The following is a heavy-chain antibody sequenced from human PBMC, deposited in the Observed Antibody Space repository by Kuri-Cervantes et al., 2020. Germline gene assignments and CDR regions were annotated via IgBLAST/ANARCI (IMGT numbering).Heavy chain of an antibody. CDR1: GFTFSSYW. CDR2: IKQDGSEK. J-gene: IGHJ4*02. V-gene: IGHV3-7*01. CDR3: ARGEVVTDTAY. D-gene: IGHD2-21*02. Sequence: GGFLRLSSAASGFTFSSYWMSWARQAPGKGLEWVANIKQDGSEKYYVDSVKGRFTISRDNAKNSLHLQMNSLRAEDTAVYYCARGEVVTDTAYWGQGTLVTVSS.